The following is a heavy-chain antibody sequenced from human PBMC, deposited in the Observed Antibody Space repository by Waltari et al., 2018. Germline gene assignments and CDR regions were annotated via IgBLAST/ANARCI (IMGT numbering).Heavy chain of an antibody. Sequence: EVQLVESGGGLVQPGGSLRLSCAVSGFTFSNNWMSWVRQAPGKGLEGVANINKDGSEKYYVDSVKGLFTISRDNAKNSLFLQMNSLRAEDTAVYYCARDCGSGCFDYWGQGTLVTVSS. CDR2: INKDGSEK. D-gene: IGHD6-19*01. J-gene: IGHJ4*02. V-gene: IGHV3-7*01. CDR3: ARDCGSGCFDY. CDR1: GFTFSNNW.